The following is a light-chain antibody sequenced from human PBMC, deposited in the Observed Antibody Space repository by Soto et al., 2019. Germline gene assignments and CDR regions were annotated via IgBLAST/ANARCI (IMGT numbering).Light chain of an antibody. CDR3: QQRSKWRT. V-gene: IGKV3-11*01. J-gene: IGKJ1*01. CDR2: DAS. CDR1: QSFSGH. Sequence: EIVLTQSPDTLSLSPGERATPSCRASQSFSGHLAWYQQKPGQAPRLLIYDASKRATGIPARFSGSGFGTDYTLTISSLEPEDFAVYYCQQRSKWRTFGQGTKVDI.